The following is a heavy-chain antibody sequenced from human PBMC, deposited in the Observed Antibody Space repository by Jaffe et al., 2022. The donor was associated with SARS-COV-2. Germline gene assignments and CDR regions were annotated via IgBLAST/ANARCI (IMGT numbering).Heavy chain of an antibody. CDR3: AKDPGGYLLLRLNYFDY. CDR2: ISDSGIT. CDR1: GFTFSSYA. J-gene: IGHJ4*02. D-gene: IGHD3-22*01. Sequence: EVQLLESGGGLIQPGGSLRLSCAASGFTFSSYAMSWVRQAPRKGLEWVSTISDSGITYYADSVKGRFTISRDNSRNTLYLQMNSLRVEDTAIYYCAKDPGGYLLLRLNYFDYWGQGTLVTVSS. V-gene: IGHV3-23*01.